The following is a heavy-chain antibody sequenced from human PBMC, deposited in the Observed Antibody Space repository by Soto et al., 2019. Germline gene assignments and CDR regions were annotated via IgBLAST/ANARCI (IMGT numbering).Heavy chain of an antibody. V-gene: IGHV1-69*13. Sequence: ASVKVSCKASGGTFSSYAISWVRQAPGQGLEWMGGIIPIFGTANYAQKFQGRVTITADESTSTAYMELSSLRSEDTAVYYCARDTTMVRGVTPGFDPWGQGTLVTVSS. D-gene: IGHD3-10*01. CDR3: ARDTTMVRGVTPGFDP. J-gene: IGHJ5*02. CDR2: IIPIFGTA. CDR1: GGTFSSYA.